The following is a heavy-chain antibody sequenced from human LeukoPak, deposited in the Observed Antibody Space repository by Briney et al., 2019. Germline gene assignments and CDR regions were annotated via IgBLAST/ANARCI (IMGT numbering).Heavy chain of an antibody. CDR3: ARDVYPPLYSGRIQNNYYFDY. D-gene: IGHD1-26*01. CDR1: GYTFTSYG. V-gene: IGHV1-18*01. J-gene: IGHJ4*02. Sequence: GASVKVSCKASGYTFTSYGISWVRQAPGQGLEWMGWISAYNGNTNYAQKLQGRVTMTTDTSTSTAYMELRSLRSDDTAVYYCARDVYPPLYSGRIQNNYYFDYWGLGTLVTVSS. CDR2: ISAYNGNT.